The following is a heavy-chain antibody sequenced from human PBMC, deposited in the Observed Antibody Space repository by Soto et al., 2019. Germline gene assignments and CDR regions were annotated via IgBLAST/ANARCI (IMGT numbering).Heavy chain of an antibody. CDR2: ISYSGTT. CDR3: ARHIFYGRSYDSSGYYYPYFDY. V-gene: IGHV4-39*07. CDR1: GGSISNNHYY. J-gene: IGHJ4*02. Sequence: SETLSLTCTVSGGSISNNHYYWGWVRQPPGKGLEWIASISYSGTTYYNPSLKSRVTISVDTSKNQFSLKLSSVTAADTAVYYCARHIFYGRSYDSSGYYYPYFDYWGQGTLVTVSS. D-gene: IGHD3-22*01.